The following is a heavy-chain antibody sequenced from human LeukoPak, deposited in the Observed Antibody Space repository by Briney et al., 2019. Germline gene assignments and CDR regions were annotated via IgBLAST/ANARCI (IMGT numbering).Heavy chain of an antibody. Sequence: SETLSLTCTVSGGSISSYYWSWIRQPPGKGLEWIGYIYYSGSTDYNPSLKSRVTISVDTSKNQFSLKLSSVSAADTAVYYCARAGSMFGVVVFDYWGQGTLVTVSS. CDR1: GGSISSYY. CDR3: ARAGSMFGVVVFDY. CDR2: IYYSGST. D-gene: IGHD3-3*01. V-gene: IGHV4-59*01. J-gene: IGHJ4*02.